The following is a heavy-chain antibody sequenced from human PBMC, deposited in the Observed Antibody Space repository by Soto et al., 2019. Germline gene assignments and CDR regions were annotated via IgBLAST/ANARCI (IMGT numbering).Heavy chain of an antibody. D-gene: IGHD2-15*01. J-gene: IGHJ4*02. CDR3: AGTRGYCSGGSCPTVVDY. CDR1: GGSISSYY. CDR2: IYYSGST. Sequence: QVQLQESGPGLVKPSETLSLTCTVSGGSISSYYWSWIRQPPGKGLEWIGYIYYSGSTNYNPSLKRRVTISVDTSKIQFSLKLSSVTAADTAVYYCAGTRGYCSGGSCPTVVDYWGQGTLVTVSS. V-gene: IGHV4-59*01.